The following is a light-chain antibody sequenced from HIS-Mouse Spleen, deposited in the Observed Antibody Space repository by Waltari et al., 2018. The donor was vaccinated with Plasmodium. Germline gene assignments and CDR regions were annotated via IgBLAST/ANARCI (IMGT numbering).Light chain of an antibody. CDR3: SSYTSSSTLNYV. J-gene: IGLJ1*01. V-gene: IGLV2-14*03. Sequence: QSALTQPASVSGSPGQSITISCTGTSRDVGGYNYVSWYQPHPGKAPKLMIYDVSNRPSGVSNRFSGSKSGNTASLTISGLQAEDEADYYCSSYTSSSTLNYVFGTGTKVTVL. CDR2: DVS. CDR1: SRDVGGYNY.